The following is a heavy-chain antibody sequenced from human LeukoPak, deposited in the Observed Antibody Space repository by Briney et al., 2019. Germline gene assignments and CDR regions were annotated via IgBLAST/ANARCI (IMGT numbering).Heavy chain of an antibody. D-gene: IGHD2-21*02. J-gene: IGHJ4*02. V-gene: IGHV3-23*01. Sequence: GGSLRLSCAASGFTFSSYAMSWVRQAPGKGLEWVSAISGSGGSTYYADSVKGRFTISRDNSKNTLYLQINSLRAEDTAVYYCAKDRAYCGGDCYPGSDFDYWGQGTLVTVSS. CDR3: AKDRAYCGGDCYPGSDFDY. CDR2: ISGSGGST. CDR1: GFTFSSYA.